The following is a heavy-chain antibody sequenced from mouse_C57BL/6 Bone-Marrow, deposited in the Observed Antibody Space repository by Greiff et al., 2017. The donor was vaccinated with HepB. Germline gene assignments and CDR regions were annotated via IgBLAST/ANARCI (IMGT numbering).Heavy chain of an antibody. V-gene: IGHV5-17*01. CDR3: ARHNYYGMDYFDY. CDR2: ISSGSSTI. D-gene: IGHD2-1*01. CDR1: GFTFSDYG. J-gene: IGHJ2*01. Sequence: DVKLVESGGGLVKPGGSLKLSCAASGFTFSDYGMHWVRQAPEKGLEWVAYISSGSSTIYYADTVKGRFTISRDNAKNTLFLQMTSLRSEDTAMYYCARHNYYGMDYFDYWGQGTTLTVSS.